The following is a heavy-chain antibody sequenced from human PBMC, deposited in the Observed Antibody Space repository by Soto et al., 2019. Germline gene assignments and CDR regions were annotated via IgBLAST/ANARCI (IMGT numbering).Heavy chain of an antibody. CDR3: ARVGRSCAVRHFAY. CDR1: GGTFSSYT. J-gene: IGHJ4*02. Sequence: SVKVSCKASGGTFSSYTISWVRQAPGQGLEWMGRIIPILGIANYAQKFQGRVTITADKSTSTAYMELSSLRSEDTAVYYCARVGRSCAVRHFAYWGQGTLVTVSS. V-gene: IGHV1-69*02. D-gene: IGHD1-26*01. CDR2: IIPILGIA.